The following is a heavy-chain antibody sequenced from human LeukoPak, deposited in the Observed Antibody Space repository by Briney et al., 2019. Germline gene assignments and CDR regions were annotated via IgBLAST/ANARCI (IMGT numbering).Heavy chain of an antibody. CDR3: ARARQSPIFGGPGTTLDY. Sequence: TSETLSLTCTVSGGSISSGGYYWSWIRQPPGKGLEWIGYIYHSGSTYYNPSLKSRVTISVDRSKNQFSLKLSSVTAADTAVYYCARARQSPIFGGPGTTLDYWGQGTLVTVSS. D-gene: IGHD3-3*01. CDR1: GGSISSGGYY. J-gene: IGHJ4*01. CDR2: IYHSGST. V-gene: IGHV4-30-2*01.